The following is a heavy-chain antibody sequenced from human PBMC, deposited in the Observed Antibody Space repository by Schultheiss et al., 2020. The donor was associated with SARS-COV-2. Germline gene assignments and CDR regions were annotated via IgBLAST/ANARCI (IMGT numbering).Heavy chain of an antibody. D-gene: IGHD2-21*02. CDR3: ARLVVTTWDY. V-gene: IGHV4-38-2*01. Sequence: SQTLSLTCAVSGYSISSGYYWGWIRQPPGKGLEWIVSIYHRGSTSYNPSLKSRVTISVDTSKNQFSLKLSSVTAADTAVYYCARLVVTTWDYWGQGTLVTVSS. J-gene: IGHJ4*02. CDR2: IYHRGST. CDR1: GYSISSGYY.